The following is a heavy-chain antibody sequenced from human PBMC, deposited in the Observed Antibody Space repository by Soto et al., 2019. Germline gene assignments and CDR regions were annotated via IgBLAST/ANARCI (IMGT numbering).Heavy chain of an antibody. V-gene: IGHV2-5*02. CDR3: AHAYGGTSWPNDAFDV. D-gene: IGHD2-21*01. CDR1: GFSLTADGVG. Sequence: QITLKESGPTLVKPTQTLTLTCTFSGFSLTADGVGVGWIRQPPGKALEWLALIYWDDDQRYSPSLKTRLTITKDTSKNQVVLPMTNMDPVDTGTYYCAHAYGGTSWPNDAFDVWGQGTVVTVSS. CDR2: IYWDDDQ. J-gene: IGHJ3*01.